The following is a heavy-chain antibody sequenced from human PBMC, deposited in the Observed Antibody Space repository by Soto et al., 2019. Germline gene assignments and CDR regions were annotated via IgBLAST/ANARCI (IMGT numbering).Heavy chain of an antibody. D-gene: IGHD3-10*01. CDR3: TRDRVKIRGGYYHYYGMDV. Sequence: DVQLEESGGGLVKPGGSLRLSCVASEFTFSVYSMNWVRQAPGKGLEWVSSISSGSSYIYYADSVKGRFTISRDNEKSSLFLHKNSLRVDDTAVYYCTRDRVKIRGGYYHYYGMDVWGQGTTVTVSS. V-gene: IGHV3-21*02. CDR2: ISSGSSYI. CDR1: EFTFSVYS. J-gene: IGHJ6*02.